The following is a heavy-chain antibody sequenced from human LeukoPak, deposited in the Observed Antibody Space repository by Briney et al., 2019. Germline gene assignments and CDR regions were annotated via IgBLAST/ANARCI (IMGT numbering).Heavy chain of an antibody. CDR2: INPSGGST. J-gene: IGHJ4*02. CDR3: YDDYVDY. V-gene: IGHV1-46*01. D-gene: IGHD3-3*01. CDR1: GYTFTSYY. Sequence: ASVKVSXKASGYTFTSYYMHWVRQAPGQGLEWMGIINPSGGSTSCAQKFQGRVTMTRDTSTSTVYMELSSLRSEDTAVYYCYDDYVDYWGQGTLVTVSS.